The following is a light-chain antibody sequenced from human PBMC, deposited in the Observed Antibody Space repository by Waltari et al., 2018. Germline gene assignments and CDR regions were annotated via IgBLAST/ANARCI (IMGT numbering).Light chain of an antibody. CDR3: LQYYTSPQT. Sequence: DIVMTQSPDSLAVSLGERATINCKSSQSVLYSSNNKNYLAWYQQKPGQPPKLLISCASTRESGVPGRFSGSGSGTDFTLTISSLQAEDVAVYFCLQYYTSPQTFGQGTRLEI. J-gene: IGKJ2*01. CDR1: QSVLYSSNNKNY. V-gene: IGKV4-1*01. CDR2: CAS.